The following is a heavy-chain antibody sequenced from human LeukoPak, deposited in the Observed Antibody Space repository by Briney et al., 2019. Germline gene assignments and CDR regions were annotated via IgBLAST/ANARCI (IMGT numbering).Heavy chain of an antibody. CDR2: FDPEDGET. CDR1: GYTFTSYA. Sequence: GASVKVSCKASGYTFTSYAMHWVRQAPGKGLEWMGGFDPEDGETIYAQKFQGRVTMTEDTSTDTAYMELSSLRSEDTAVYYCATVDDSGHYYFDYWGQGTLVTVSS. J-gene: IGHJ4*02. D-gene: IGHD5-12*01. V-gene: IGHV1-24*01. CDR3: ATVDDSGHYYFDY.